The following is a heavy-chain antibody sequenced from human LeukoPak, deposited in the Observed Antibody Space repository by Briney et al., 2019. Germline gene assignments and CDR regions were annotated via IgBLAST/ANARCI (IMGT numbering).Heavy chain of an antibody. CDR3: AREMGLELESDAFDI. Sequence: GGSLRLSCAASGFTSSSYEMNWVRQAPGKGLEWVSYISSSGSTIYYADSVKGRFTISRDNAKNSLYLQMNSLRAEDTAVYYCAREMGLELESDAFDIWGQGTMVTVSS. V-gene: IGHV3-48*03. CDR2: ISSSGSTI. J-gene: IGHJ3*02. CDR1: GFTSSSYE. D-gene: IGHD1-7*01.